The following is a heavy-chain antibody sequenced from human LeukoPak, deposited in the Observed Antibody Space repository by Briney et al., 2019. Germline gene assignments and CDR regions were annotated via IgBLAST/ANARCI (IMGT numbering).Heavy chain of an antibody. CDR1: GFTFSDYY. J-gene: IGHJ4*02. CDR3: ARDSSGWTLESYFDY. Sequence: PGGSLRLSCAASGFTFSDYYMSWVRQAPGKGLEWVPGINWNGGSTGYADSVKGRFTISRDNAKNSLYLQMNSLRAEDTALYYCARDSSGWTLESYFDYWGQGTLVTVSS. D-gene: IGHD6-19*01. V-gene: IGHV3-20*04. CDR2: INWNGGST.